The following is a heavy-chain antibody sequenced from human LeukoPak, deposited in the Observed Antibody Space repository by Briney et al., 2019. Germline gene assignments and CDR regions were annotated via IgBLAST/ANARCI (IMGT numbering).Heavy chain of an antibody. CDR2: IVVGSGNT. Sequence: SVKVSCKASGFTFTSSAMQWVRQARGQRLEWIGWIVVGSGNTNYAQKFQERVTITRDMSTSTAYMELSSLRSEDTAVYYCAAFLYCSGGSCYHDDAFDIWGQGTMVTVSS. J-gene: IGHJ3*02. CDR3: AAFLYCSGGSCYHDDAFDI. D-gene: IGHD2-15*01. V-gene: IGHV1-58*02. CDR1: GFTFTSSA.